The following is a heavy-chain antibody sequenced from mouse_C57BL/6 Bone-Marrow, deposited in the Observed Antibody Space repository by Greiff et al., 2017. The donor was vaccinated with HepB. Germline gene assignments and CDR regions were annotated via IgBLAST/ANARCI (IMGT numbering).Heavy chain of an antibody. CDR1: GFTFSDYG. CDR2: ISSGSSTI. CDR3: ARRDYYGSSYLPWFAY. V-gene: IGHV5-17*01. D-gene: IGHD1-1*01. Sequence: EVQVVESGGGLVKPGGSLKLSCAASGFTFSDYGMHWVRQAPEKGLEWVAYISSGSSTIYYADTVKGRFTISRDNAKNTLFLQMTSLRSEDTAMYYCARRDYYGSSYLPWFAYWGQGTLVTVSA. J-gene: IGHJ3*01.